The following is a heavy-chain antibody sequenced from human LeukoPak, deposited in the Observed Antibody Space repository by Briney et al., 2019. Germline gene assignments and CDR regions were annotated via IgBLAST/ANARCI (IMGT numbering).Heavy chain of an antibody. D-gene: IGHD6-19*01. Sequence: GGPLRLSCAVSGFTFSSYAMSWVRQAPGKGLEWVSGISNSGGSKYYADSVKGRFTISRDNSKNTLYLQMNSLRAEDTAVYYCAKATQWLVGPFDYWGQGTLVIVSS. J-gene: IGHJ4*02. CDR2: ISNSGGSK. CDR1: GFTFSSYA. V-gene: IGHV3-23*01. CDR3: AKATQWLVGPFDY.